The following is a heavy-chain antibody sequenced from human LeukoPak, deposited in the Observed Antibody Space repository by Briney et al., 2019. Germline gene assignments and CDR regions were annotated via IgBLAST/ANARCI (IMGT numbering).Heavy chain of an antibody. CDR3: ARAMVRGAYYYYYYMDV. Sequence: ASVKVSCKASGGTFSSYAISWVRQAPGQGLEGMGGIIPIFGSANYAQKFQGRVTITTDESTSTAYMELSSLRSEDTAVYYCARAMVRGAYYYYYYMDVWGKGTTVTVSS. CDR1: GGTFSSYA. J-gene: IGHJ6*03. CDR2: IIPIFGSA. D-gene: IGHD3-10*01. V-gene: IGHV1-69*05.